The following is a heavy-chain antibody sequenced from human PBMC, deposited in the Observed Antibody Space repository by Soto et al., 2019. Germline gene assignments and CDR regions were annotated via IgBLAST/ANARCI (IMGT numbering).Heavy chain of an antibody. CDR3: GRVVEGATRHTDPDS. V-gene: IGHV4-39*01. CDR2: VYHNGGA. D-gene: IGHD2-21*01. CDR1: GVSIHNSHSF. Sequence: SETLSLTCTVSGVSIHNSHSFWAWIRQPPGKGLQFIASVYHNGGAHYNSSLKSRVTISVDTANNQVSLRMRSLTAADTAFYYCGRVVEGATRHTDPDSWGQGILVPVSS. J-gene: IGHJ5*01.